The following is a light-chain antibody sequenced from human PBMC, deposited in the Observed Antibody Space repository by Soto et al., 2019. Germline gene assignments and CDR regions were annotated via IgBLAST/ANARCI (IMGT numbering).Light chain of an antibody. J-gene: IGKJ1*01. CDR3: QQYDSYSWT. Sequence: DIQMTQSPSTLPASIGDRVTITCRASQSISTWLAWFQQKPGKAPNLLIYKVSTLERGVPSRFSGSGSGTEFTLTISSLHPDDFATYYCQQYDSYSWTFGQGTKVEIK. V-gene: IGKV1-5*03. CDR1: QSISTW. CDR2: KVS.